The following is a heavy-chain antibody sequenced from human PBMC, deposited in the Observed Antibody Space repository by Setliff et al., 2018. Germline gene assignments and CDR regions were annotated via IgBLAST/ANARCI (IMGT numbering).Heavy chain of an antibody. J-gene: IGHJ5*02. Sequence: SETLSLTCTVSGGSISSSSYYWGWIRQPPGKGLEWIGSIYYSGSTYYNPSLKSRVTISVDTSKNQFSLKLSSVTAADTAVYYCAGNNAHLECLFAWFDPWGQGTLVTVSS. CDR1: GGSISSSSYY. CDR3: AGNNAHLECLFAWFDP. CDR2: IYYSGST. V-gene: IGHV4-39*07. D-gene: IGHD3-3*01.